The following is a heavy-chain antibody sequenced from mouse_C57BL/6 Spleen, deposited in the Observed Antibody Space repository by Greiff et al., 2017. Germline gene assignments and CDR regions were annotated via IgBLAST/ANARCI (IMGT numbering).Heavy chain of an antibody. Sequence: EVKLEESGGGLVQPGGSMKLSCVASGFTFSNYWMNWVRQSPEKGLEWVAQIRLKSDNYATHYAESVKGRFTNSRDDSKISVYLQMNNLRAEDTGIYYCTVGGFDYWGQGTTLTVSS. J-gene: IGHJ2*01. CDR1: GFTFSNYW. V-gene: IGHV6-3*01. CDR3: TVGGFDY. CDR2: IRLKSDNYAT.